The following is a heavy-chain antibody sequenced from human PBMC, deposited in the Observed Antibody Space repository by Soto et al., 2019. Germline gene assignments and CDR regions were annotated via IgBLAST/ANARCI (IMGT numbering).Heavy chain of an antibody. CDR1: GFTFDEYG. V-gene: IGHV3-20*04. J-gene: IGHJ4*02. CDR3: AKTDIVVVLTAAGVANYFDY. CDR2: ISWSGGST. D-gene: IGHD2-15*01. Sequence: GGSLRLSCAASGFTFDEYGMSWVRQAPGKGLEWVSGISWSGGSTGYADSVKGRFTISRDNAKNLLYLQVNRLRAEDTAVYYCAKTDIVVVLTAAGVANYFDYWGQGTRVTVSS.